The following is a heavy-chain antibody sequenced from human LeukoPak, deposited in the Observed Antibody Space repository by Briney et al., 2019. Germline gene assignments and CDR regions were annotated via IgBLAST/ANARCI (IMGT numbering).Heavy chain of an antibody. CDR3: ARDNGAGYGSGSYQGAFDI. CDR1: GFIFSSYA. Sequence: GGSLRLSCAASGFIFSSYAMSWVRQAPGKGLEWVSAISGSGGSTYYADSVKGRFTISRDNSKNTLYLQMNSLRAEDTAVYYCARDNGAGYGSGSYQGAFDIWGQGTMVTVSS. D-gene: IGHD3-10*01. CDR2: ISGSGGST. J-gene: IGHJ3*02. V-gene: IGHV3-23*01.